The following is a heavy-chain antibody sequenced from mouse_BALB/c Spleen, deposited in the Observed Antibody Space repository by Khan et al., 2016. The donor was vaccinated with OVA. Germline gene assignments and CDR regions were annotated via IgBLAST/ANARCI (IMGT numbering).Heavy chain of an antibody. CDR3: ARQPYYHYNIMDY. J-gene: IGHJ4*01. D-gene: IGHD2-10*01. V-gene: IGHV2-6-1*01. CDR1: GFSLTNYG. Sequence: QVQLKQSGPGLVAPSQSLSITCTISGFSLTNYGVHWVRQPPGKGLEWLVAIWSDGSTTYNSALKSRLSISKDNSKSQVFLKINSLQTDDTAMCFCARQPYYHYNIMDYWGQGTSVTVSS. CDR2: IWSDGST.